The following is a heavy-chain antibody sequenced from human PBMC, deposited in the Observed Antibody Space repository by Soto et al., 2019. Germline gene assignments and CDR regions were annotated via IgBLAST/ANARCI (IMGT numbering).Heavy chain of an antibody. V-gene: IGHV3-30*18. CDR2: ISYDGSNK. CDR3: AKGGTTVTTFDY. D-gene: IGHD4-17*01. J-gene: IGHJ4*02. Sequence: GGSLRLSCAASGFTVSSNYMSWVRQAPGKGLEWVSVISYDGSNKYYADSVKGRFTISRDNSKNTLYLQMNSLRAEDTAVYYCAKGGTTVTTFDYWGQGTLVTVSS. CDR1: GFTVSSNY.